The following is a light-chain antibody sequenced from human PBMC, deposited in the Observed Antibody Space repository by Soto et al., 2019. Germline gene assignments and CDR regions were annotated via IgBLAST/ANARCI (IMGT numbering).Light chain of an antibody. J-gene: IGKJ2*01. CDR2: GAS. Sequence: IVMTQSPAALSESPGERPTLSCRASPSVSSTLAWYQLKPGQAPRLLLYGASPRATVIPARFSGSGSGTEFTLTISSLQSEDFAVYSRQQYNNGPPYTFGQGTKLEIK. V-gene: IGKV3-15*01. CDR1: PSVSST. CDR3: QQYNNGPPYT.